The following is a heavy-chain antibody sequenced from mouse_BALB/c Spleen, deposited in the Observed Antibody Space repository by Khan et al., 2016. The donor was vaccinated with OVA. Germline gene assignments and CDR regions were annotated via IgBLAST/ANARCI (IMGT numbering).Heavy chain of an antibody. J-gene: IGHJ3*01. CDR2: INYSGST. CDR1: GYSITSDYA. D-gene: IGHD2-14*01. V-gene: IGHV3-2*02. CDR3: ARGVRLTY. Sequence: EVQLQESGPGLVKPSQSLSLTCTVTGYSITSDYAWNWLRQFPGNKLEWMGYINYSGSTSYHPSLKSRISITRDTSKNPFFLQLNSVTTEDTATXYCARGVRLTYWGQGTLVTVSA.